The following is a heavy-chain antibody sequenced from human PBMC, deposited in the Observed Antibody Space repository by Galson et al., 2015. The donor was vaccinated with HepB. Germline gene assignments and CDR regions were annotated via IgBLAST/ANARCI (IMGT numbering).Heavy chain of an antibody. CDR1: GFTFSSYT. CDR3: ARVYFGSGSFSAYWYFDL. D-gene: IGHD3-10*01. V-gene: IGHV3-48*02. CDR2: ISSTGTTM. J-gene: IGHJ2*01. Sequence: SLRLSCAASGFTFSSYTMNWIRQAPGKGLESVSYISSTGTTMYYADSAKGRFTISRDNAQNSLYLQMNSMRDEDTAVYYCARVYFGSGSFSAYWYFDLWGRGALVTVSS.